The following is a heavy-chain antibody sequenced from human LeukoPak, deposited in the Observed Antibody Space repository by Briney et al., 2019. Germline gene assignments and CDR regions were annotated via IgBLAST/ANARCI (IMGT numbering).Heavy chain of an antibody. D-gene: IGHD6-19*01. V-gene: IGHV3-30*02. J-gene: IGHJ4*02. CDR1: GFTFSSYG. Sequence: GGSLRLSCAASGFTFSSYGMHWVRQAPGKGLEWAAFIRYDGSNKYYADSVKGRFTISRDNSKNTLYLQMNSLRAEDTAVYYCARAGLQQWLSFDNWGQGTLVTVST. CDR2: IRYDGSNK. CDR3: ARAGLQQWLSFDN.